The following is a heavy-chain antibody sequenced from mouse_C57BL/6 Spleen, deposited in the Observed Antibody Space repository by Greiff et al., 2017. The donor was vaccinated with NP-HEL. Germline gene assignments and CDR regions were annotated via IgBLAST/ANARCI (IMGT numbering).Heavy chain of an antibody. CDR2: INPNYGTT. Sequence: LVESGPELVKPGASVKISCKASGYSFTDYNMNWVKQSNGKSLEWIGVINPNYGTTSYNQKFKGKATLTADKSSSTAYMQLSSLTSEDSAVYFCARSLITTVVATDYWGQGTTLTVSS. CDR1: GYSFTDYN. V-gene: IGHV1-39*01. J-gene: IGHJ2*01. D-gene: IGHD1-1*01. CDR3: ARSLITTVVATDY.